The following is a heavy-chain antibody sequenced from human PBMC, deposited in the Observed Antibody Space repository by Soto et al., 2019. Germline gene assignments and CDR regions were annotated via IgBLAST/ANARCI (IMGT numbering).Heavy chain of an antibody. CDR2: IKQDGSEK. J-gene: IGHJ4*02. CDR1: GFTFSSYW. CDR3: VRDKYSVAGTEPFDY. V-gene: IGHV3-7*03. Sequence: EVQLVESGGGLVQPGGSLRLSCAASGFTFSSYWMSWVRQAPGKGLEWVANIKQDGSEKYYVDSVKGRFTISRDNAKNSLYLQMNSLRAEDTAVYYCVRDKYSVAGTEPFDYWGQGTLVTVSS. D-gene: IGHD6-19*01.